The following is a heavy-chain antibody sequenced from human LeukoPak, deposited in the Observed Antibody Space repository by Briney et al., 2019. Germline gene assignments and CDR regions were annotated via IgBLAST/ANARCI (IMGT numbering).Heavy chain of an antibody. CDR3: AKDPRVGSRVATPCH. CDR1: GFTFTSYA. CDR2: ISGSGGST. D-gene: IGHD5-24*01. Sequence: PGGSLRLSCAASGFTFTSYAMSWVRQAPGKGLEWVSAISGSGGSTYYADSVKGRFTTSRDNSKSTLFLQMNSLRAEDTAVYYCAKDPRVGSRVATPCHWGQGTPVTVSS. V-gene: IGHV3-23*01. J-gene: IGHJ4*02.